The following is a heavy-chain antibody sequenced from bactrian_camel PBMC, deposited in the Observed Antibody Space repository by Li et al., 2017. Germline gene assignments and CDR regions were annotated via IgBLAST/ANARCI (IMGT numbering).Heavy chain of an antibody. Sequence: GDTVQAGTSLRLSCVVSGSTRSDECMGWFRQAPGKERDWVAAIDASGGTSYTDSVKGRFTISLDNSKNTLYLQMNSLKPDDAGMYYCAADAQVSRGSGDPGHRL. J-gene: IGHJ4*01. CDR3: AADAQVS. V-gene: IGHV3S53*01. CDR1: GSTRSDEC. CDR2: IDASGGT.